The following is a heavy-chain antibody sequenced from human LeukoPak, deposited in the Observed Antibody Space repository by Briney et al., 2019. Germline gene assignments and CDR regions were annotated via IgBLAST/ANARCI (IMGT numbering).Heavy chain of an antibody. CDR3: ARGRIAAAGFKFFDY. Sequence: PSETLSLTCTVSGGSISSYYWSWIRQPAGKGLEWIGRIYTSGSTNYNPSLKSRVTISVDTSKNQFSLKLSSVTAADTAVYYCARGRIAAAGFKFFDYWGQGTLVTVSS. CDR2: IYTSGST. V-gene: IGHV4-4*07. CDR1: GGSISSYY. D-gene: IGHD6-13*01. J-gene: IGHJ4*02.